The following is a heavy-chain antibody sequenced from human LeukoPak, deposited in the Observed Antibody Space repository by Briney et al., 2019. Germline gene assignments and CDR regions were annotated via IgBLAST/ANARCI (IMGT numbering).Heavy chain of an antibody. CDR1: GFTFRTYG. J-gene: IGHJ3*01. Sequence: GGSLRLSCAASGFTFRTYGMHWVRQAPGKGLEWVTFIRYDGSDKFYADSAKGRFTISRDNSKNTLFLQMNSLRVADTAVYCCAKRADYYDSSRALYDAFDLWGQGTMVTVSS. CDR2: IRYDGSDK. V-gene: IGHV3-30*02. D-gene: IGHD3-16*01. CDR3: AKRADYYDSSRALYDAFDL.